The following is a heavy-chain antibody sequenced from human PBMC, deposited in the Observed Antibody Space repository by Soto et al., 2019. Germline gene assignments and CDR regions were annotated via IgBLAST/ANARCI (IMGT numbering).Heavy chain of an antibody. Sequence: EVQLLESGGGFVQPGGSLSLSCAASGFTFPSYVINWVRQAPGKGLEWVSGISGSGGDAGYADSLKGRFTISRDNAKNTVYLQINSLRAEDTAVYYCARDGGYYYFGMDVWGQGTTVTVSS. J-gene: IGHJ6*02. D-gene: IGHD4-17*01. CDR1: GFTFPSYV. CDR2: ISGSGGDA. CDR3: ARDGGYYYFGMDV. V-gene: IGHV3-23*01.